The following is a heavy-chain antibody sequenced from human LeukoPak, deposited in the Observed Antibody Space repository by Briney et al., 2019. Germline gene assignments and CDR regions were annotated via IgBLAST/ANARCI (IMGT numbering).Heavy chain of an antibody. CDR3: ARQGPRAYGFGTFDY. Sequence: SETLSLTCTVSGGSISSYYWSWIRQPPGKGLEWIVYMYYSGSTNYNPSLKSRVTVSIDTSKNQFSLKLSSVTAADTAVYYCARQGPRAYGFGTFDYWGQGTLVTVSS. D-gene: IGHD3-10*01. CDR2: MYYSGST. CDR1: GGSISSYY. V-gene: IGHV4-59*08. J-gene: IGHJ4*02.